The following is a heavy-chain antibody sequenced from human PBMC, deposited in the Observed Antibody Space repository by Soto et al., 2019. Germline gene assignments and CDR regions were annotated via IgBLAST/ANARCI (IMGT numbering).Heavy chain of an antibody. J-gene: IGHJ6*02. CDR1: GGTFSSYA. CDR3: AMAMVRGVIITSGRGMDV. CDR2: IIPIFGTA. Sequence: SVKVSCKASGGTFSSYAISWVRQAPGQGLEWMGGIIPIFGTANYAQKFQGRVTITADESTSTAYMELSSLRSEDTAVYYCAMAMVRGVIITSGRGMDVWGQGTTVTVSS. D-gene: IGHD3-10*01. V-gene: IGHV1-69*13.